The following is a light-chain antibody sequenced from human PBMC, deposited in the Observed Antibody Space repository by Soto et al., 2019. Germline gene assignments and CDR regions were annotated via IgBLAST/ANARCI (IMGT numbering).Light chain of an antibody. Sequence: QSVLTQPASVSGSPGQSITISCTGTSSDVGTYNYVSWYQQHPGKAPKVMIYDVSNRPSGVSNRFSGSKSGNTASLTISGIQAEDEADYYCSSYTGSSTSVIFGGGTKLTVL. V-gene: IGLV2-14*03. J-gene: IGLJ2*01. CDR2: DVS. CDR1: SSDVGTYNY. CDR3: SSYTGSSTSVI.